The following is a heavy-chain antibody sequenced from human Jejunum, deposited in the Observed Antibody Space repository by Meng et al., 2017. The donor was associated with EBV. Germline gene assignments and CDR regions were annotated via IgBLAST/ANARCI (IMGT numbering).Heavy chain of an antibody. CDR2: IHTDNGGT. J-gene: IGHJ4*02. CDR3: VKKGTRLTTHGYHFDY. D-gene: IGHD2-15*01. CDR1: RHTFNSYA. V-gene: IGHV1-3*04. Sequence: QVPLVQSWAEVKETGASVKVSCTASRHTFNSYAIHWVRQAPGQRLEWMGWIHTDNGGTKYSQEFQDRVTITRDTSASTAYMEISSLRSEDTAVYYCVKKGTRLTTHGYHFDYWGQGTLVTVSS.